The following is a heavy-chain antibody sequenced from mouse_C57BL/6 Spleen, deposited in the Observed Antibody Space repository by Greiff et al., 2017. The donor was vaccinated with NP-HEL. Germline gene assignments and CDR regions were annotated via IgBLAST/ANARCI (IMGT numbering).Heavy chain of an antibody. CDR3: ARPYGSSLDY. D-gene: IGHD1-1*01. Sequence: QVQLQQPGAELVRPGSSVKLSCKASGYTFTSYWMHRVKQRPIQGLEWIGNIDPSDSETHYNQKFKDKATLTVDKSSSTAYMQLSSLTSEDSAVYYCARPYGSSLDYWGQGTTLTVSS. CDR2: IDPSDSET. CDR1: GYTFTSYW. J-gene: IGHJ2*01. V-gene: IGHV1-52*01.